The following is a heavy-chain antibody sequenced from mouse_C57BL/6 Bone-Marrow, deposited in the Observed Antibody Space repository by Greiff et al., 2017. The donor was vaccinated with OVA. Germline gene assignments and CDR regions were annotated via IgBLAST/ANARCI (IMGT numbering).Heavy chain of an antibody. CDR2: IYPYNGVT. J-gene: IGHJ2*01. V-gene: IGHV1-31*01. D-gene: IGHD3-3*01. CDR3: ARGTGFDY. Sequence: VQLQQSGPELVKPGASVTISCTASGYSFTGYYMHWVQQSHGNILDGIGYIYPYNGVTSYNQKFKGKATLTVDTSAHTAYMVFRSLTSEDSAVYYCARGTGFDYWGQGTTLTVSS. CDR1: GYSFTGYY.